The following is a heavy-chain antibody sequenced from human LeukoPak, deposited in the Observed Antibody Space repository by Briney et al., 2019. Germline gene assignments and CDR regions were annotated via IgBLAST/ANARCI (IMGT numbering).Heavy chain of an antibody. V-gene: IGHV3-48*03. J-gene: IGHJ6*02. CDR2: ISSSGSTI. CDR3: ARDSENIVVVTAILYYYYGMDV. Sequence: GGSLRLSCAASGFTFSSYEMNWVRQAPGKGLGWVSYISSSGSTIYYADSVKGRFTISRDNAKNSLYLQMNSLRAEDTAVYYCARDSENIVVVTAILYYYYGMDVWGQGTTVTVSS. D-gene: IGHD2-21*02. CDR1: GFTFSSYE.